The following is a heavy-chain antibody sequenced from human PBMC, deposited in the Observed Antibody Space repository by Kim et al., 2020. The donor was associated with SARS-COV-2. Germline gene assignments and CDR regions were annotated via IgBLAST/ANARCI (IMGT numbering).Heavy chain of an antibody. V-gene: IGHV3-33*05. Sequence: GGSLRLSCAASGFTFSSYGMHWVRQAPGKGLEWVAVISYDGSNKYYADSVKGRFTISRDNSKNTLYLQMNSLRAEDTAVYYCARDQRAPFDWLLSTNWFDPWGQGTLVTVSS. CDR3: ARDQRAPFDWLLSTNWFDP. J-gene: IGHJ5*02. CDR2: ISYDGSNK. D-gene: IGHD3-9*01. CDR1: GFTFSSYG.